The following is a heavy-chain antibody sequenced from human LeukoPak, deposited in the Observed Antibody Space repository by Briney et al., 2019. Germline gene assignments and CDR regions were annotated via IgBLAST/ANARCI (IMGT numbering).Heavy chain of an antibody. V-gene: IGHV3-23*01. CDR3: AKDRNYYDSSGYLYFDD. D-gene: IGHD3-22*01. CDR1: GFTFSSYA. Sequence: GGSLRLSCAASGFTFSSYAMSWVRQAPGKGLEWVSAISGSGGSTYYADSVKGRFTISRDNSKNTLYLQMSSLRAEDTAVYYCAKDRNYYDSSGYLYFDDWGQGTLVTVSS. J-gene: IGHJ4*02. CDR2: ISGSGGST.